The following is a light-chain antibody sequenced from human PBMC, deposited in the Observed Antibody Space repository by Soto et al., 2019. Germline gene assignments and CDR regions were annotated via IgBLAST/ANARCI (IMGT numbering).Light chain of an antibody. CDR3: SSYAGSYVV. Sequence: QSALTQPRSVSGSPGQSVTISCTGISSDVGGYKYVSWYQQHPGKAPKLMIYDVNKRPSGVPDRFSGSKSGNTASLTISGLQAEDEADYYCSSYAGSYVVFGGGTQLTVL. CDR2: DVN. V-gene: IGLV2-11*01. CDR1: SSDVGGYKY. J-gene: IGLJ2*01.